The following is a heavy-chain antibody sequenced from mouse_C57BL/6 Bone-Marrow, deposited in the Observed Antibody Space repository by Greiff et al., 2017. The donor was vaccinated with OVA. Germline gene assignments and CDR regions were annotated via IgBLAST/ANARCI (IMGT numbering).Heavy chain of an antibody. CDR1: GFTFSSYT. V-gene: IGHV5-9*01. Sequence: EVHLVESGGGLVKPGGSLKLSCAASGFTFSSYTMSWVRQTPEKRLEWVATISGGGGNTYYPDSVKGRFTISRDNAKNTLYLQMSSLRSEDTALYYCARERGYGNYAWFAYWGQGTLVTVSA. J-gene: IGHJ3*01. CDR2: ISGGGGNT. D-gene: IGHD2-1*01. CDR3: ARERGYGNYAWFAY.